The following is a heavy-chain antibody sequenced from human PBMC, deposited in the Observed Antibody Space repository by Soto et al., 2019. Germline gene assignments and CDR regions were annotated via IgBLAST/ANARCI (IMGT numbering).Heavy chain of an antibody. Sequence: SETLSLTCAVYGGSFSDYSWTWIRQPPGKGLEWIGEINHSGSTYYNPSLKSRVTISVDTSKNQFSLKLTSVTAADTAVYYCARGSGSSFFYSWGQGTLVTVSS. J-gene: IGHJ5*01. V-gene: IGHV4-34*01. CDR3: ARGSGSSFFYS. D-gene: IGHD5-12*01. CDR2: INHSGST. CDR1: GGSFSDYS.